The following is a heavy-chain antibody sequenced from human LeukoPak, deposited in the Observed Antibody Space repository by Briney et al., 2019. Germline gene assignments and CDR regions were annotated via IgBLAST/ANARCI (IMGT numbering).Heavy chain of an antibody. Sequence: PETLSLTCTVSGGSVSTYYWNWIRQPPGKGLEWIGYIYYTGSTNYNPSLKSRLTISVDVSKNQFSLKLSSVTATDTAVYYCASLSTVTQGYFDSWGQGTLVTVSS. V-gene: IGHV4-59*08. CDR1: GGSVSTYY. D-gene: IGHD4-17*01. CDR3: ASLSTVTQGYFDS. J-gene: IGHJ4*02. CDR2: IYYTGST.